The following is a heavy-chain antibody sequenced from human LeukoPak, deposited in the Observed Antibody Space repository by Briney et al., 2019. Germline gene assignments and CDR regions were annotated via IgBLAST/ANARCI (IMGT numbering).Heavy chain of an antibody. CDR3: ARTQTRRQWDLHY. CDR1: DGSISSGGYS. Sequence: PSETLSLTCAVSDGSISSGGYSWSWIRQPAGKGLEWIGYIYYSGSTYYNPSLKSRVTISVDTSKNQFSLKLTSVTAADTAVYYCARTQTRRQWDLHYWGQGTLVTVSS. J-gene: IGHJ4*02. D-gene: IGHD1-26*01. V-gene: IGHV4-30-4*07. CDR2: IYYSGST.